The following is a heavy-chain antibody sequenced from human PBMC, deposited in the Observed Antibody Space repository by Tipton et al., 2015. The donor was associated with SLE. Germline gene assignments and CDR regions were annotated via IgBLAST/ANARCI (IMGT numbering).Heavy chain of an antibody. Sequence: GSLRLSCAASGFTFRSYWMSWVRQAPGKGLEWVALIYSGSDTTYYADSVRGRFTISRDTSNNTLYLQMNSLRADDTALYYCARVGDYTPKDWGQGTLVTVST. D-gene: IGHD4-11*01. CDR2: IYSGSDTT. CDR1: GFTFRSYW. CDR3: ARVGDYTPKD. J-gene: IGHJ4*02. V-gene: IGHV3-23*03.